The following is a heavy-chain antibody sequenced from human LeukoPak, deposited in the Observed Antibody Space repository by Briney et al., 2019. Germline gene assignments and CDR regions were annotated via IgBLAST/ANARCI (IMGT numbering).Heavy chain of an antibody. D-gene: IGHD4-23*01. CDR2: IYYSGNT. V-gene: IGHV4-59*08. CDR3: ARHEYGGNGPFDH. CDR1: GGSMSSYY. Sequence: SETLSLTCTVSGGSMSSYYWSWIRQPPGKGLEWIRYIYYSGNTNYNPSLKSRVTISVDTSKNQFSPKLSSVTAADTAVYYCARHEYGGNGPFDHWGQGTLVTVSS. J-gene: IGHJ4*02.